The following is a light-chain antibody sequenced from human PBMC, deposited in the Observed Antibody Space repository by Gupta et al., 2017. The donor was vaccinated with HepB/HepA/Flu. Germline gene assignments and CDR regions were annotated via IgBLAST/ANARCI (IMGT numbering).Light chain of an antibody. V-gene: IGLV3-21*04. CDR2: YDS. J-gene: IGLJ2*01. CDR1: NTGSKS. Sequence: SSVLPPPPSESVALSTTARITCRGNNTGSKSVHWYQQKPGQAPVLVIYYDSDRPSGIPDRFSASNSCSTSTLTIIMVEAGDEADYYCQVWYSSSDHPFVFGVGTKLTVL. CDR3: QVWYSSSDHPFV.